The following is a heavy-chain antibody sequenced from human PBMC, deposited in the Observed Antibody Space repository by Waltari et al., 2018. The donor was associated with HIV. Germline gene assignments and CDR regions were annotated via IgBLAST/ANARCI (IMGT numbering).Heavy chain of an antibody. J-gene: IGHJ6*02. D-gene: IGHD2-2*01. V-gene: IGHV1-18*01. Sequence: QVQLVQSGTEVKKPGASVKVSCKASGYMFLSYGVSWVRQAPGEGLGWMGWDMPFKGNTNYEQEVQGRGTRTKDTTPGTANMGRRSLRSGDTAVYYCARGGGVGCSSTTCDWTSMGVWGQGTTVTVSS. CDR2: DMPFKGNT. CDR3: ARGGGVGCSSTTCDWTSMGV. CDR1: GYMFLSYG.